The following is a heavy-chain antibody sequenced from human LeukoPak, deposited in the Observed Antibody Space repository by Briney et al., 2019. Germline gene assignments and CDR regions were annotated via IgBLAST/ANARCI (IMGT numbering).Heavy chain of an antibody. Sequence: PGRSLRLSCVASGFTFSSYGMHWVRQAPGKGLEWVAVISYDGSNKYYADSVKGRFTISRDNSKNTLYLQMNSLSADDTAMYYCVRYDVDARRFDYWGQGTLVTVSS. J-gene: IGHJ4*02. D-gene: IGHD1-14*01. CDR3: VRYDVDARRFDY. CDR2: ISYDGSNK. CDR1: GFTFSSYG. V-gene: IGHV3-30*03.